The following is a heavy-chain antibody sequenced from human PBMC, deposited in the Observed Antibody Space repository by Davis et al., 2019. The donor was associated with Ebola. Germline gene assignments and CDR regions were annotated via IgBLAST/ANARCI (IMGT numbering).Heavy chain of an antibody. D-gene: IGHD5-24*01. CDR1: GYTFTSYD. J-gene: IGHJ6*02. CDR3: AREVWGDGNNPYYYYGMDV. V-gene: IGHV1-8*01. CDR2: MNPNSGNT. Sequence: AASVKVSCKASGYTFTSYDINWVRQATGQGLEWMGWMNPNSGNTGYAQKFQGRVTMTRNTSISTAYMELSSLRSEDTAVYYCAREVWGDGNNPYYYYGMDVWGPGTTVTVSS.